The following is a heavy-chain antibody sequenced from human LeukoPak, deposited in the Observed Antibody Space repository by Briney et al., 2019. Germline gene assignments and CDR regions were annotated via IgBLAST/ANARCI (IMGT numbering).Heavy chain of an antibody. CDR1: GYSFTSQW. CDR3: ARKHDYGDFPFDY. D-gene: IGHD4-17*01. V-gene: IGHV5-51*01. Sequence: GEALQISFKASGYSFTSQWIGWGRPMPGKGGEWMGIIYPGDCETRYCTSFQGQVTISAEKSKRTAYLKWSSLKATDTAMYFCARKHDYGDFPFDYWGQGALVTVSS. CDR2: IYPGDCET. J-gene: IGHJ4*02.